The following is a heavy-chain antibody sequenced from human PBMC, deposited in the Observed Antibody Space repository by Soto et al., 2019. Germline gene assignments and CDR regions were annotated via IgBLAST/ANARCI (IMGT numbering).Heavy chain of an antibody. CDR3: AKGGWQWRVTPDFNY. Sequence: VHLVESGGGVVQPGRSLRLSCAASGFTFSDYAMHWVRQAPGKGLEWVAVVSHDGRNTHYADSVKGRFTISRDSSKNTVSLEMTSLTADDTAVYYLAKGGWQWRVTPDFNYWGQGALVTVSS. V-gene: IGHV3-30*18. J-gene: IGHJ4*02. D-gene: IGHD6-19*01. CDR1: GFTFSDYA. CDR2: VSHDGRNT.